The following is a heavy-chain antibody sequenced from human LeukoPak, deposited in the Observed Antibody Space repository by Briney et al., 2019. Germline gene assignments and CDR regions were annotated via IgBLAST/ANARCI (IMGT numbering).Heavy chain of an antibody. V-gene: IGHV1-2*04. Sequence: ASVKVSCKASGYTFTGYYMHWVRQAPGQGLEWMGWINPNSGGTNYAQKFQGWVTMTRDTSISTAYTELSRLRSDDTAVYYCARDFGLGHYYFDYWGQGTLVTVSS. CDR1: GYTFTGYY. CDR2: INPNSGGT. J-gene: IGHJ4*02. CDR3: ARDFGLGHYYFDY. D-gene: IGHD3/OR15-3a*01.